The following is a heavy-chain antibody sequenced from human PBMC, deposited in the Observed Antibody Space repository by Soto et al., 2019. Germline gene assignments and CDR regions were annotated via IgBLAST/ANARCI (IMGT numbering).Heavy chain of an antibody. CDR1: GFTFSGFG. D-gene: IGHD6-19*01. Sequence: QVQLVESGGGVVQPGRSLRLSCAASGFTFSGFGMHWVRQAPGKGLEWMAVIWYDGSIKYYADSVKGRFTISRDNSKNTLYLQMNSLRAEDTAVYYCAKVGYSSGWGIDYWGQGTLVTVSS. CDR2: IWYDGSIK. V-gene: IGHV3-33*06. J-gene: IGHJ4*02. CDR3: AKVGYSSGWGIDY.